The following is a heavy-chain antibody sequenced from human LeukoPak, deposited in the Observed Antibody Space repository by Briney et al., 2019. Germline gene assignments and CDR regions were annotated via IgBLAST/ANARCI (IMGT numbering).Heavy chain of an antibody. CDR2: IYYSGST. CDR3: ARRILDCSSTSCLYYFDY. J-gene: IGHJ4*02. CDR1: GGSISSYY. V-gene: IGHV4-59*08. D-gene: IGHD2-2*01. Sequence: SETLSLTSTVSGGSISSYYWSWIRQPPGKGLEWIGYIYYSGSTNYNPSLKSRVTISVDTSKNQFSLKLSSVTAADTAVYYCARRILDCSSTSCLYYFDYWGQGTLVTVSS.